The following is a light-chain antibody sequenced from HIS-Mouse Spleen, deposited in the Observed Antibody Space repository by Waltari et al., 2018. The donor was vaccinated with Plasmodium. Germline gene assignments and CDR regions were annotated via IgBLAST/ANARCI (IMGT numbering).Light chain of an antibody. Sequence: DIQMTQSPSTLSASVGDRVTITCRASQSISSWLAWYQQKPGKAPKLLIYKASSLESGVPSRYSGSGSGTEFTLTLSSLQPYDFATYYCQQYNSYSWTFGQGTKFAIK. CDR2: KAS. J-gene: IGKJ1*01. CDR1: QSISSW. CDR3: QQYNSYSWT. V-gene: IGKV1-5*03.